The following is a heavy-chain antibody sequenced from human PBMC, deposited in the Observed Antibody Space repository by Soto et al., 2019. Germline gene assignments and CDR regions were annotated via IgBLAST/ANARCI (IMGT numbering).Heavy chain of an antibody. D-gene: IGHD3-10*01. CDR3: ARARSASGSLYFDY. V-gene: IGHV4-39*01. Sequence: TLSLTCTVSGGSINSSSYYWGWVRQPLGKWLEWIGNIFYRWITYYNPSLKSRVTISVDTSKNQFSLKLSFVTAVVTAVYSCARARSASGSLYFDYWGQGTLVTVSS. CDR2: IFYRWIT. J-gene: IGHJ4*02. CDR1: GGSINSSSYY.